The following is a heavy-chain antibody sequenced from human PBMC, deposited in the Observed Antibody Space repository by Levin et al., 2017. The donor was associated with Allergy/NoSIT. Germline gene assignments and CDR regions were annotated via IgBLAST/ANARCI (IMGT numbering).Heavy chain of an antibody. V-gene: IGHV4-39*01. Sequence: SETLSLTCSVSGDSISSSHYYWGWIRQPPGKPLEWIGSVFSNGNTYSNPSFKSRVTIFADMSKNQFSLRLTSVNDADTAVYYCVRNGFPSRRDDSFDVWGQGTMVTVSS. CDR2: VFSNGNT. CDR1: GDSISSSHYY. CDR3: VRNGFPSRRDDSFDV. D-gene: IGHD2-2*03. J-gene: IGHJ3*01.